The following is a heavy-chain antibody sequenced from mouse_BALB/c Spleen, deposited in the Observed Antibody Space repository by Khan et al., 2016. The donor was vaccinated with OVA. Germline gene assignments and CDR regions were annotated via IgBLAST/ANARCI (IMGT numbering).Heavy chain of an antibody. CDR3: TRIYRSDFDY. CDR2: INPHIGET. V-gene: IGHV1-20*02. CDR1: GYSFTGYF. J-gene: IGHJ2*01. D-gene: IGHD1-1*01. Sequence: VQLKQSGPELVKPGASVNISCKASGYSFTGYFMNWVMQSHGKSLEWIGRINPHIGETFYNQKFKGKATLTVDESSSTAHMELRSLASEDSAVYYCTRIYRSDFDYWGQGTTLTVSS.